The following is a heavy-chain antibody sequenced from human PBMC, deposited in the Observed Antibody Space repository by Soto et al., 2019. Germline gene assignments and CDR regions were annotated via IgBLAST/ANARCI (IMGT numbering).Heavy chain of an antibody. V-gene: IGHV1-8*01. J-gene: IGHJ6*02. CDR1: GYTFTSYD. CDR2: MNPNSGNT. Sequence: QVQLVQSGAEVKKPGASVKVSCKASGYTFTSYDINWVRQATGQGLEWMGWMNPNSGNTGYAQKFQGRVTMTRNTSISIAYMMLSGLRSAYTALCYCARDETSYGMDVWGQGTTVTVSS. CDR3: ARDETSYGMDV.